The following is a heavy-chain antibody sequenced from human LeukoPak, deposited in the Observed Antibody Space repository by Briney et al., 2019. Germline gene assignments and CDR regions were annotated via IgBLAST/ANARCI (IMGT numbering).Heavy chain of an antibody. Sequence: GESLKISCKGSGYSFTNYWIGCVHQRPGKGPEWMGIIYPGDSDTGYSPSFQGQATISADKSISTAYLQWSSLKASATAIYYCARHGSIVRNTNYFDYWGQGTLVTVSS. CDR2: IYPGDSDT. J-gene: IGHJ4*02. D-gene: IGHD1-26*01. CDR3: ARHGSIVRNTNYFDY. V-gene: IGHV5-51*07. CDR1: GYSFTNYW.